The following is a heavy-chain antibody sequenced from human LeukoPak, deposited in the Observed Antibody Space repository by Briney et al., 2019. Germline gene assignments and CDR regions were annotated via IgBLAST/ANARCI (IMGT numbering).Heavy chain of an antibody. D-gene: IGHD6-13*01. CDR2: ISYDGSNK. CDR1: GFTFSSYA. Sequence: PGGSLRLSCAASGFTFSSYAMSWVRQAPGKGLEWVAVISYDGSNKYYADSVKGRFTISRDNSKNTLYLQMNSLRAEDTAVYYCAKVLYSSSWYEVDYWGQGTLVTVSS. CDR3: AKVLYSSSWYEVDY. V-gene: IGHV3-30*18. J-gene: IGHJ4*02.